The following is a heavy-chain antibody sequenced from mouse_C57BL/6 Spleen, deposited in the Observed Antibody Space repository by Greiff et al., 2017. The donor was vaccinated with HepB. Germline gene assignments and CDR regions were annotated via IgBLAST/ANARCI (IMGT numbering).Heavy chain of an antibody. CDR1: GYTFTSYW. CDR2: IHPSDSDT. J-gene: IGHJ4*01. CDR3: AIVPLPGLYAMDY. D-gene: IGHD6-5*01. V-gene: IGHV1-74*01. Sequence: QVQLKQPGAELVKPGASVKVSCKASGYTFTSYWMHWVKQRPGQGLEWIGRIHPSDSDTNYNQKFKGKATLTVDKSSSTAYMQLSSLTSEDSAVYYCAIVPLPGLYAMDYWGQGTSVTVSS.